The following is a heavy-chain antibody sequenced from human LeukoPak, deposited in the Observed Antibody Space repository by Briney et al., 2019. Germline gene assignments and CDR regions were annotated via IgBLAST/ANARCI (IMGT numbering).Heavy chain of an antibody. V-gene: IGHV3-21*01. CDR3: ARGSPIAAGILADY. D-gene: IGHD6-13*01. CDR2: IRISRTYI. J-gene: IGHJ4*02. Sequence: GGSLRLSCPASGFPFSSYSMNWVPQAPGKGLEWVLSIRISRTYIYCADSVKGRFTISRDKATNSLYLQKNSLRAEDTAAYYCARGSPIAAGILADYWGQGTLVSVSS. CDR1: GFPFSSYS.